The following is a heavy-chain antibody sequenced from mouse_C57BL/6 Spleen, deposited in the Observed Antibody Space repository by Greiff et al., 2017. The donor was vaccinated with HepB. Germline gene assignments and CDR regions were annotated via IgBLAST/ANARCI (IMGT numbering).Heavy chain of an antibody. J-gene: IGHJ1*03. CDR3: AREGDYYGSSYGGYFDV. CDR1: GYSITSGYY. D-gene: IGHD1-1*01. Sequence: EVKLEESGPGLVKPSQSLSLTCSVTGYSITSGYYWNWIRQFPGNKLEWMGYISYDGSNNYNPSLKNRISITRDTSKNQFFLKLNSVTTEDTATYYCAREGDYYGSSYGGYFDVWGTGTTVTVSS. V-gene: IGHV3-6*01. CDR2: ISYDGSN.